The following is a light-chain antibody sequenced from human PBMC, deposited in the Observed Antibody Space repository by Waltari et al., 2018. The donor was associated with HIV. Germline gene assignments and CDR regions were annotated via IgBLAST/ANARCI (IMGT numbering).Light chain of an antibody. CDR3: SSYAGSNNVI. CDR1: SSDVGGYNS. V-gene: IGLV2-8*01. Sequence: QSALTPPPSASGSPGQSVTIPCTGTSSDVGGYNSVSWYQQHPAKAPNLMIYAVSKRPSGVPDRFSGSKSGNTASLTVSGLQAEDEAEYYCSSYAGSNNVIFGGGTKLTVL. CDR2: AVS. J-gene: IGLJ2*01.